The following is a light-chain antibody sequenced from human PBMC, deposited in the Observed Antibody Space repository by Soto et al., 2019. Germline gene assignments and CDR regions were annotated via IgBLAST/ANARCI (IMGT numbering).Light chain of an antibody. J-gene: IGKJ5*01. CDR2: AAS. CDR3: QQSYSTPIT. Sequence: DIQMTQPPSSLSASVGDRVTITCRASQSISSYLNWYQQKPGKAPKLLIYAASSLQSGVPSRFSGSGSRTDFTLTISSLQPEEFATYYCQQSYSTPITFGQGTRREIK. CDR1: QSISSY. V-gene: IGKV1-39*01.